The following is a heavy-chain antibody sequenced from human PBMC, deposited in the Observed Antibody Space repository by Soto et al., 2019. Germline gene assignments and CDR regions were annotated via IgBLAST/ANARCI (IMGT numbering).Heavy chain of an antibody. CDR1: GFTFGSYA. Sequence: GGSLRLSCAASGFTFGSYAMSWVRQAPGKGLEWVSAISGSGGSTYYADSVKGRFTISRDNSKNTLYLQMNSLRAEDTAVYYCAKDQARIWFGESPKRGDPRSWDYYGMDVWGQGTTVTVS. CDR2: ISGSGGST. V-gene: IGHV3-23*01. J-gene: IGHJ6*02. D-gene: IGHD3-10*01. CDR3: AKDQARIWFGESPKRGDPRSWDYYGMDV.